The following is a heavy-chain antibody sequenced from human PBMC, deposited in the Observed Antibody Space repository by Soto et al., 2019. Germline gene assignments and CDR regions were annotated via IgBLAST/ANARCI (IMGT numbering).Heavy chain of an antibody. CDR3: ARATILYSYGSDDAFDI. Sequence: ASVKVSCKASGYTFTGYYMHWVRQAPGKGLEGMGWINPNSGGTNYAQKFQGWVTMTRDTSISTAYMELSRLRSDDTAVYYCARATILYSYGSDDAFDIWGQGTMVTVSS. D-gene: IGHD5-18*01. J-gene: IGHJ3*02. CDR2: INPNSGGT. V-gene: IGHV1-2*04. CDR1: GYTFTGYY.